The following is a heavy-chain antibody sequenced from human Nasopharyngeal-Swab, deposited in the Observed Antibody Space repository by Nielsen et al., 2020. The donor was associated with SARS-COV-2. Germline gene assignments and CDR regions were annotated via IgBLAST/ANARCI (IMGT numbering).Heavy chain of an antibody. CDR2: IRNKGNNYAT. D-gene: IGHD2-21*02. CDR1: GFTFSDSA. V-gene: IGHV3-73*01. CDR3: TRCGGGCYSGRDY. J-gene: IGHJ4*02. Sequence: GESLKISCAASGFTFSDSAIHWVRQASGKGLEWVGRIRNKGNNYATAYAASVKGRFIIFRDDPTNTAYLQMNRLKTEDTAVYYCTRCGGGCYSGRDYWGQGTLVTVSS.